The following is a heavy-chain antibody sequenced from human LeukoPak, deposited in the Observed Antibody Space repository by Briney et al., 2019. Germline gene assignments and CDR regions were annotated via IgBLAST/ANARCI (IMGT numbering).Heavy chain of an antibody. Sequence: GGSLRLSCAASGFTFSSYTMTWVRQAPGKGLEWVSGISGSGDSTYYADSVKGRFTISRDNSKNTLHLQMNSLRAEDTAVYYCAKDQTPYYWGQGTLVTVSS. J-gene: IGHJ4*02. CDR3: AKDQTPYY. CDR1: GFTFSSYT. CDR2: ISGSGDST. V-gene: IGHV3-23*01.